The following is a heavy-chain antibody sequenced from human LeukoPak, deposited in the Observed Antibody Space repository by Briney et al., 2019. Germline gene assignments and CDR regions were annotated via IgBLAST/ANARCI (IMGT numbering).Heavy chain of an antibody. CDR1: GYTFTGYY. CDR2: INPNSGNT. J-gene: IGHJ4*02. D-gene: IGHD4-17*01. CDR3: ARGTTMTIEYYFDY. Sequence: ASVKVSCKASGYTFTGYYMHWVRQAPGQGLEWMGWINPNSGNTGYAQNFQGRVTITRNTSISTAYTELSSLRSEDTAVYYCARGTTMTIEYYFDYWGQGTLVTVSS. V-gene: IGHV1-8*03.